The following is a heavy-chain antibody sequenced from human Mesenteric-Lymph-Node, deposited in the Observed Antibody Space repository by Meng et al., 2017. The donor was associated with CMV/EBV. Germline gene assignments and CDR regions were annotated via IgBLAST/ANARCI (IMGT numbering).Heavy chain of an antibody. J-gene: IGHJ4*02. D-gene: IGHD2-2*01. CDR1: GFTFSSYA. CDR3: ARITSYYDY. Sequence: GGSLRLSCAASGFTFSSYAMHWVRQAPGKGLEWVAVISYDGSNKYYADSVKGRFTISRDNSKNSVYLQMNSLRAEDTAVYYCARITSYYDYWGQGTLVTVSS. CDR2: ISYDGSNK. V-gene: IGHV3-30*04.